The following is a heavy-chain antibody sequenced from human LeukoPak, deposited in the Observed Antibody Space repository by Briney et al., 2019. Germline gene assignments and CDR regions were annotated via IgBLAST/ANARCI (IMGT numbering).Heavy chain of an antibody. Sequence: SETLSLTCTVSGNSISSGYYWGWIRQPPGKGLEWIGEINHSGSTNYNPSLKSRVTISVDTSKNQFSLKLSSVTAADTAVYYCARHAPYCNSTSCYSLQGWFDPWGQGTLVTVSS. D-gene: IGHD2-2*01. J-gene: IGHJ5*02. CDR3: ARHAPYCNSTSCYSLQGWFDP. V-gene: IGHV4-38-2*02. CDR1: GNSISSGYY. CDR2: INHSGST.